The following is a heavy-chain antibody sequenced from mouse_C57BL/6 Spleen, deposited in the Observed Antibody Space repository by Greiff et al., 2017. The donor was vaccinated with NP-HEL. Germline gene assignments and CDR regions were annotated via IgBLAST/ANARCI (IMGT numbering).Heavy chain of an antibody. CDR2: IDPSDSYT. D-gene: IGHD2-5*01. CDR3: ARSGYSNYGGDY. Sequence: VQLQQPGAELVKPGASVKLSCKASGYTFTSYWMQWVKQRPGQGLEWIGEIDPSDSYTNYNQKFKGKATLTVDTSSSTAYMQLSSLTSEDSAVYYCARSGYSNYGGDYWGQGTTLTVSS. V-gene: IGHV1-50*01. CDR1: GYTFTSYW. J-gene: IGHJ2*01.